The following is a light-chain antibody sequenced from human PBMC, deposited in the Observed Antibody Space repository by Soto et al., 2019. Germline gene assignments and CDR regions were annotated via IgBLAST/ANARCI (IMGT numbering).Light chain of an antibody. V-gene: IGKV1-5*03. CDR3: QHYNSYSEA. CDR2: KAS. J-gene: IGKJ1*01. Sequence: DTPMTQSPYTLAGSVGDRVTITCRASQTISSWLAWYQQKPGKAPKLLIYKASTLKSGVPSRFSGSGSGTEFTLTISSLQPDDFATYYCQHYNSYSEAFGQGTKVDIK. CDR1: QTISSW.